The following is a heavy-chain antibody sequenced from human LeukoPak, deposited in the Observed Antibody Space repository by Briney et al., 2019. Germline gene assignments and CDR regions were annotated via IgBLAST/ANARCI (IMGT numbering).Heavy chain of an antibody. CDR1: GGSISSGSYY. CDR2: IYTSGST. V-gene: IGHV4-61*02. J-gene: IGHJ4*02. D-gene: IGHD2-2*01. Sequence: SETLSLTCTVSGGSISSGSYYWTWIRQPAGKGLEWIGRIYTSGSTNYNPSLKSRVTISGDTSKNQFPLKLSSVTAADTAVYYCARVPTATLVLDYWGQGTLVTVSS. CDR3: ARVPTATLVLDY.